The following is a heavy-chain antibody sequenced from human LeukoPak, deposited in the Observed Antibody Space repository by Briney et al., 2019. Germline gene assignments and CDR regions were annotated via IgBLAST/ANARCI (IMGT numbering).Heavy chain of an antibody. CDR1: GFTFTDYY. D-gene: IGHD3-10*01. Sequence: GGSLRLSCSASGFTFTDYYMSWIRQAPGKGLEWVSYISPSGTVIYYGDSVKGRFTISRDNAKKSLYLQMNSPRAEDTAVYYCAKLATMVRGVITYYFDYWGQGTLVTVSS. V-gene: IGHV3-11*01. J-gene: IGHJ4*02. CDR3: AKLATMVRGVITYYFDY. CDR2: ISPSGTVI.